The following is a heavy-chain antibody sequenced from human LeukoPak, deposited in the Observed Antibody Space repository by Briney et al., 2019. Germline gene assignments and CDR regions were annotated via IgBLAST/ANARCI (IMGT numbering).Heavy chain of an antibody. CDR2: IWYDGSNK. D-gene: IGHD3-22*01. CDR1: GFTFSSYG. CDR3: ARDARIVVVSYYFDY. V-gene: IGHV3-33*01. J-gene: IGHJ4*02. Sequence: GRSLRLSCAASGFTFSSYGMHWVRQAPGKGLEWVAVIWYDGSNKYYADSVKGRFTISRDNSKNTLYLQMNSLRAEDTAVYYCARDARIVVVSYYFDYWGQGTLVTVSS.